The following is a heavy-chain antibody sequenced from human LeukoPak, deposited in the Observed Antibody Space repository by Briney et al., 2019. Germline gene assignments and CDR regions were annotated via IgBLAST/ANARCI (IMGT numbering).Heavy chain of an antibody. CDR3: ARDCGGDCEDAFDI. CDR1: GYTFTSYG. D-gene: IGHD2-21*02. V-gene: IGHV1-18*01. Sequence: ASVKVSCKASGYTFTSYGISWVRRALGQGLEWMGWISAYNGNTNYAQKLQGRVTMTTDTSTSTAYMELRSLRSDDTAVYYCARDCGGDCEDAFDIWGQGTMVTVSS. J-gene: IGHJ3*02. CDR2: ISAYNGNT.